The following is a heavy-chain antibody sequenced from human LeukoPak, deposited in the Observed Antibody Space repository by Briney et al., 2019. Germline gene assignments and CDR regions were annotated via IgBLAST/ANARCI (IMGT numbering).Heavy chain of an antibody. CDR1: GYTFTGYY. Sequence: GASVKVSCKASGYTFTGYYMHWVRQAPGQGLEWMGGIIPIFGTANYAQKFQGRVTITTDESTSTAYMELSSLRSEDTAVYYCARGSRSDQPAPRHSYYYYMDVWGKGTTVTVSS. V-gene: IGHV1-69*05. D-gene: IGHD2-2*01. CDR2: IIPIFGTA. CDR3: ARGSRSDQPAPRHSYYYYMDV. J-gene: IGHJ6*03.